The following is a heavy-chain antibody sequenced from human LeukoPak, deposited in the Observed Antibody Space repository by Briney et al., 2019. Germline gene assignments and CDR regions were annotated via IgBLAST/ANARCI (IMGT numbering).Heavy chain of an antibody. J-gene: IGHJ4*02. CDR2: VYPGDSAT. CDR3: VRFAYGSDFFPGHY. CDR1: GYIFANYW. D-gene: IGHD3/OR15-3a*01. V-gene: IGHV5-51*01. Sequence: GESLKISCKGSGYIFANYWIGWVRQMPGKGLEWMGIVYPGDSATRYSPSFQGQVTISADRSITTAYLQWSSLKASDTAMYYCVRFAYGSDFFPGHYWGQRTRVTVSS.